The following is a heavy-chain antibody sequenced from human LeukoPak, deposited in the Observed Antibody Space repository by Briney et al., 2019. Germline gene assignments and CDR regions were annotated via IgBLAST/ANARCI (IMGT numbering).Heavy chain of an antibody. D-gene: IGHD6-13*01. V-gene: IGHV3-30*01. Sequence: GRSLRLSCAVSGFTFSYYAIHWVRQAPGKGPYWVAVISDDGINKYYADSVKGRFIISRDNSKNTLYLQMNSLRGEDTAVYYCARERIATTGTGWFDPWGQGTLVTVSS. CDR2: ISDDGINK. J-gene: IGHJ5*02. CDR1: GFTFSYYA. CDR3: ARERIATTGTGWFDP.